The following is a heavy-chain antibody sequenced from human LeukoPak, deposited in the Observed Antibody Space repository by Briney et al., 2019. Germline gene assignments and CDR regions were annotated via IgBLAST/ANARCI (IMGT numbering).Heavy chain of an antibody. CDR2: ISSSSSSYI. CDR1: GFTFSSYS. V-gene: IGHV3-21*01. J-gene: IGHJ3*02. D-gene: IGHD1-1*01. CDR3: ARFQTGSDAFDI. Sequence: GGSLRLSCAASGFTFSSYSMNWVRQAPGKGLEWVSSISSSSSSYIYYADSVKGRFTISRDNAKNSLYLQMNSLRAEDTAVYYCARFQTGSDAFDIWGQGTMVTVSS.